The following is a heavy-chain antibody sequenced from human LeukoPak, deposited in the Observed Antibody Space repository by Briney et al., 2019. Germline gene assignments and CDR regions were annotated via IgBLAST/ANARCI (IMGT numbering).Heavy chain of an antibody. Sequence: SETLSLTCTVSGGSISSSSYYWGWIRQPPGKGLEWIGSIYYSGSTYYNPSLKSRVTISIDTSKNQFSLKLSSVTAADTAVYYCARRGAYGEYALDYWGQGTLVTVSS. CDR1: GGSISSSSYY. V-gene: IGHV4-39*07. CDR3: ARRGAYGEYALDY. J-gene: IGHJ4*02. CDR2: IYYSGST. D-gene: IGHD4-17*01.